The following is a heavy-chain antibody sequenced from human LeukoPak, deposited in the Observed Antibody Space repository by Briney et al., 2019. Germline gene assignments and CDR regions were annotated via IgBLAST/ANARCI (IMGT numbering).Heavy chain of an antibody. CDR1: GFTFSTYA. V-gene: IGHV3-23*01. J-gene: IGHJ6*04. CDR2: ISGSTGRT. D-gene: IGHD3-10*02. CDR3: AELGITMIGGV. Sequence: GGSLRLSCAASGFTFSTYAMSWVRQAPGKGLEWVSAISGSTGRTYYADSVKGRFTISRDNAKNSLYLQMNSLRAEDTAVYYCAELGITMIGGVWGKGTTVTISS.